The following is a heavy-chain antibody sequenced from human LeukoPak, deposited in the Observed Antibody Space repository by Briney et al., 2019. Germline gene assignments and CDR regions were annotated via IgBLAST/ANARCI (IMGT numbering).Heavy chain of an antibody. V-gene: IGHV4-59*01. Sequence: SETLSLTCTVSGGSISSYYWSWIRQPPGKGLEWIGYIYYSGSTNYNPSLKSRVIISVDTSKNQFSLKVSPVTAADTAVYYCASSRQQLAYYFDYWGQGTLVTVSS. J-gene: IGHJ4*02. D-gene: IGHD6-13*01. CDR2: IYYSGST. CDR1: GGSISSYY. CDR3: ASSRQQLAYYFDY.